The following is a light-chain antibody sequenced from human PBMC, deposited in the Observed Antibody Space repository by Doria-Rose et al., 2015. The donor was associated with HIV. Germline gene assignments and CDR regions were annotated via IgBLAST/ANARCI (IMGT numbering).Light chain of an antibody. Sequence: DIQLTQSPESLGMSLGERATLNCKSNQSLLYTSKNYLAWYQQKPGQPPKLLIYWSSTRQSGFPARFSGSVSGTDFTLTISSLEAEDVAVYYCQQYYDTPSFGPGTTVDIK. V-gene: IGKV4-1*01. CDR1: QSLLYTSKNY. CDR3: QQYYDTPS. J-gene: IGKJ3*01. CDR2: WSS.